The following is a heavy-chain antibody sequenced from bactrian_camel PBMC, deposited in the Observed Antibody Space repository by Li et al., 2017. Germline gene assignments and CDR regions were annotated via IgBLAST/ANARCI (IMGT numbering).Heavy chain of an antibody. D-gene: IGHD2*01. J-gene: IGHJ4*01. CDR1: GYTYGLC. CDR3: AKVSVGASRYLAF. Sequence: VQLVESGGGSVQTGGSLTLSCTTSGYTYGLCMGWFRQAPGKGREAVAGIDGDGRTRYADSVKGRFTISKDNAKNTLTLQMNSLKTEDTGVYYCAKVSVGASRYLAFWGQGTQVTVS. CDR2: IDGDGRT. V-gene: IGHV3S42*01.